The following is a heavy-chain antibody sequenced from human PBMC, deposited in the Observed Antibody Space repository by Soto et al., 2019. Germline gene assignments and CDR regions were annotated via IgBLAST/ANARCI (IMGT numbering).Heavy chain of an antibody. CDR3: AKDRPYYDFWSGYPSGMDV. V-gene: IGHV3-23*01. Sequence: PGGSLRLSCAASGFTFSSYAMSWVRQAPGKGLEWVSAISGSGGSTYYADSVKGRFTISRDNSKNTLYLQMNSLRAEDTAVYYCAKDRPYYDFWSGYPSGMDVWGKGTTVTVSS. CDR1: GFTFSSYA. CDR2: ISGSGGST. D-gene: IGHD3-3*01. J-gene: IGHJ6*03.